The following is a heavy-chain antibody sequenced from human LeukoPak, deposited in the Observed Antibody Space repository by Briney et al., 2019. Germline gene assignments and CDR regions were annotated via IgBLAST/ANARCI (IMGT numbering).Heavy chain of an antibody. D-gene: IGHD1-26*01. J-gene: IGHJ6*02. CDR1: GFTFGAYA. CDR2: INKDGDAT. V-gene: IGHV3-43*02. CDR3: ATWAFYHGLDA. Sequence: GGSLRLSCTASGFTFGAYAMHWARQVPGKGLEWVSLINKDGDATYYADSVNGRFTISRDNSKNSLYLQMNSLRSEDSALYYCATWAFYHGLDAWGRGSTVTVSS.